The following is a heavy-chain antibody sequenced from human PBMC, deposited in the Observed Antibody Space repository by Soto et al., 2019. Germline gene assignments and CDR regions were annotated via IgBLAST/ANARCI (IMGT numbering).Heavy chain of an antibody. D-gene: IGHD6-13*01. Sequence: PGGSLRLSCAASGFTFSSYSMNWVRQAPGKGLEWVSSISSSSSYIYYADSVKGRFTISRDNAKNSLYLQMNSLRAEDTAVYYCARDFVGSSWFDYWGQGTLVTVSS. J-gene: IGHJ4*02. V-gene: IGHV3-21*01. CDR1: GFTFSSYS. CDR2: ISSSSSYI. CDR3: ARDFVGSSWFDY.